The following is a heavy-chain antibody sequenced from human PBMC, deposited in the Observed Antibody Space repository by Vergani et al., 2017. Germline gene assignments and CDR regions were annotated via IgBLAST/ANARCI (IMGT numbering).Heavy chain of an antibody. CDR1: FDSIRNLY. CDR2: IHYSENT. J-gene: IGHJ5*02. D-gene: IGHD6-19*01. V-gene: IGHV4-59*11. Sequence: QVRLDQWGAGLLKPSETLSLTCSVSFDSIRNLYCNWIRQPPGKGLEWIGSIHYSENTNYNPSLKTRVTISVDTSKNQFSLTLTSVTAADTAVYYCASDTHSGQRADRWGQGILVTVTS. CDR3: ASDTHSGQRADR.